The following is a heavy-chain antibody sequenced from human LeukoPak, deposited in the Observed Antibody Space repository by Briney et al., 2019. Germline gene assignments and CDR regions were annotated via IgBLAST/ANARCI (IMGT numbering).Heavy chain of an antibody. J-gene: IGHJ3*02. CDR1: GGTFSSYA. CDR3: ARVGGLHLGELSSLDAFDI. Sequence: ASVKVSCKASGGTFSSYAISWVRQAPGQGLEWMGGLIPIFGTPNYAQKFQGRVTITTDESTTTAYMELSSLRSEDTAVYYCARVGGLHLGELSSLDAFDIWGQGTVVTVSS. CDR2: LIPIFGTP. V-gene: IGHV1-69*05. D-gene: IGHD3-16*02.